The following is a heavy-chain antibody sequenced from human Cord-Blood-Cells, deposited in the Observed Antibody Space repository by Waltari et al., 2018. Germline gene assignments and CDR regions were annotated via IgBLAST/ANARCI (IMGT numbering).Heavy chain of an antibody. D-gene: IGHD2-15*01. J-gene: IGHJ6*02. CDR3: ASGTGGGYGMDV. Sequence: QVQLVQSGAEVKKPGASVKVSCKASGYTFTGYYMHWVRQAPGQGLEWMGWINRNSGGTNYAQEFQGKVTMTRDTSISTAYMELGGLRSDDTAVYYCASGTGGGYGMDVWGQGTTVTVSS. CDR1: GYTFTGYY. CDR2: INRNSGGT. V-gene: IGHV1-2*02.